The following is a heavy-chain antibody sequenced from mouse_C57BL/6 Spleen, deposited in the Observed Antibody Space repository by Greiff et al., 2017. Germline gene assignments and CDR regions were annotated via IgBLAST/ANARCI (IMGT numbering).Heavy chain of an antibody. D-gene: IGHD1-1*01. CDR2: IDPEDGET. CDR3: DAGSSYYFDY. Sequence: VQLQQPGAELVKPGASVKLSCTASGFNFNDYYMHWVKQRTEQGLEWIGRIDPEDGETKYDPKFQGKATITEDTSSNTAYLQLSSLTSADTAVYYGDAGSSYYFDYWGQGTTLTVSS. J-gene: IGHJ2*01. CDR1: GFNFNDYY. V-gene: IGHV14-2*01.